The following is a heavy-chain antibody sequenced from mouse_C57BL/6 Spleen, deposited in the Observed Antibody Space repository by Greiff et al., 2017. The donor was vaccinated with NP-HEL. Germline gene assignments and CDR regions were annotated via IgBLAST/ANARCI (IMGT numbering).Heavy chain of an antibody. V-gene: IGHV1-81*01. D-gene: IGHD4-1*01. J-gene: IGHJ3*01. Sequence: VQLQQSGAELARPGASVKLSCKASGYTFTSYGISWVKQRTGQGLEWIGEIYPRSGNTYYNEKFKGKATLTADKSSSTAYMELRSLTSEDSAVYFCANWDWFAYWGQGTLVTVSA. CDR3: ANWDWFAY. CDR2: IYPRSGNT. CDR1: GYTFTSYG.